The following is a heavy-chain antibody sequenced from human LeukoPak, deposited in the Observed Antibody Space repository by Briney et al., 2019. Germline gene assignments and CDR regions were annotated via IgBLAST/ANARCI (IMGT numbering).Heavy chain of an antibody. CDR2: IKQDGTEK. CDR3: ARDHGDGYNPTDYFDY. CDR1: RFTFRTYW. V-gene: IGHV3-7*04. D-gene: IGHD5-24*01. J-gene: IGHJ4*02. Sequence: PGGSLRLSCAASRFTFRTYWMSWVRQAPGKGPEWVANIKQDGTEKYNVDSVRGRFTISRDNAKNSLYLQMNNLRVEDTAVYYCARDHGDGYNPTDYFDYWGQGTLVTVSS.